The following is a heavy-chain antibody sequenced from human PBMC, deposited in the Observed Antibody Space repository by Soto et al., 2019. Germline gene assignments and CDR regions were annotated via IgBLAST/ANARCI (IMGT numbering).Heavy chain of an antibody. J-gene: IGHJ6*02. CDR3: ARAPIGLHYYYYAMDV. CDR1: GFTLSDHF. Sequence: HPGGSLRLSCVVSGFTLSDHFIDWVRQAPGKGLEWVGRTRNKAHSYTTEYAASVNGRFTISRDDSKNSLYLQMNSLTTEDTAVYYCARAPIGLHYYYYAMDVWGQGTTVTVSS. V-gene: IGHV3-72*01. CDR2: TRNKAHSYTT.